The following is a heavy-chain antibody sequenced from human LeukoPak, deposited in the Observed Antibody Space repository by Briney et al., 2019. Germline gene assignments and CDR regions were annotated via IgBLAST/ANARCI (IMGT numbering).Heavy chain of an antibody. CDR3: ARDRDIVVVPAAMRGGSWLDP. V-gene: IGHV1-18*01. Sequence: ASVKVSCKASGYTFTSYGISWVRQAPGQGLEWMGWISAYNGNTNYAQKLQGRVAMTTDTSTSTAYMELRSLRSDDTAVYYCARDRDIVVVPAAMRGGSWLDPWGQGTLVTVSS. D-gene: IGHD2-2*01. J-gene: IGHJ5*02. CDR1: GYTFTSYG. CDR2: ISAYNGNT.